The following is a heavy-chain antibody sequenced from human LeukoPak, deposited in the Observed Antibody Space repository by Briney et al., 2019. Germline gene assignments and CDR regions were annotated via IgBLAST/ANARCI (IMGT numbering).Heavy chain of an antibody. CDR1: GFIFNNYA. CDR3: AKGRGGTVTSGFNY. Sequence: GGSLRLSCAASGFIFNNYAMNWVRQAPGKGLEWVSGIIGSGDSTYYADSVKVRFTISRDNSKNTLFLQTNSLRAEDTAVYYCAKGRGGTVTSGFNYWGQGTLVIVSS. J-gene: IGHJ4*02. V-gene: IGHV3-23*01. CDR2: IIGSGDST. D-gene: IGHD4-17*01.